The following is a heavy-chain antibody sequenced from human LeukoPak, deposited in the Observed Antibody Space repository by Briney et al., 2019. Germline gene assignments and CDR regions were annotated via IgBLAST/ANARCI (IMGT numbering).Heavy chain of an antibody. Sequence: GGSLRLSCAASGFTVSSNYMSLVRQAPGKGLEWVSVIYSGGSTYYADSVKGRFTISRDNSKKTLYLQMNSLRAEDTAVYYCASTGIVGATDYWGQGTLVTVSS. V-gene: IGHV3-53*01. CDR3: ASTGIVGATDY. J-gene: IGHJ4*02. D-gene: IGHD1-26*01. CDR1: GFTVSSNY. CDR2: IYSGGST.